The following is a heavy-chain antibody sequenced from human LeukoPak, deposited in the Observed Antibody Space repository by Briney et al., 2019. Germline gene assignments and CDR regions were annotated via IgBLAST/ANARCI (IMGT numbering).Heavy chain of an antibody. Sequence: GASVKVSCKASGYTFTSYGISWVRQAPGQGLEWMEWISAYNGNTNYAQKLQGRVTMTTDTSTSTAYMELRSLRSDDTAVYYCARDGSSGLYMGWFDPWGQGTLVTVSS. J-gene: IGHJ5*02. V-gene: IGHV1-18*01. CDR1: GYTFTSYG. CDR2: ISAYNGNT. CDR3: ARDGSSGLYMGWFDP. D-gene: IGHD6-19*01.